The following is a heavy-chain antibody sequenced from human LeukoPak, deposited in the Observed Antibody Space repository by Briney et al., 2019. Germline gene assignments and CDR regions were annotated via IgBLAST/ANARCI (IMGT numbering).Heavy chain of an antibody. CDR3: ASDIVARIEMATITFDF. J-gene: IGHJ4*02. Sequence: GRSLRLSCAASGFTFSSYAMHWVSQAPGKGLEWVAVISYDGSNKYYADSVKGRFTISRDNSKNTLYLQMNSLRAQDTAVYYCASDIVARIEMATITFDFWGQGTLVTVSS. CDR2: ISYDGSNK. CDR1: GFTFSSYA. V-gene: IGHV3-30*04. D-gene: IGHD5-24*01.